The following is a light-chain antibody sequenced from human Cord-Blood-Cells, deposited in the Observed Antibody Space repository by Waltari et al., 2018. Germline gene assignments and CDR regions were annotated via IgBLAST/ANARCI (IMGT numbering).Light chain of an antibody. CDR3: CSYAGSSTWV. V-gene: IGLV2-23*01. CDR1: SSHVGTSTL. CDR2: EGS. J-gene: IGLJ3*02. Sequence: QSALTQSASVSGSPGQSIPIPCTGTSSHVGTSTLVSWYQQPPGKAPKRMIYEGSKRPSGVSNRFSGSKAGNTASLTISGLQAEDEADYYCCSYAGSSTWVFGGGTKLTVL.